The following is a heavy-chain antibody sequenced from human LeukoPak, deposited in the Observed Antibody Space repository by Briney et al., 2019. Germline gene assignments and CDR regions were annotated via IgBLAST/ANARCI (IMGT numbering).Heavy chain of an antibody. CDR1: GGSSSVYY. V-gene: IGHV4-34*01. CDR2: INHRGST. CDR3: ARVGFLEWESQIYYYYYMDV. J-gene: IGHJ6*03. D-gene: IGHD3-3*01. Sequence: PESLSLTCVVHGGSSSVYYWSSVRQPPRRGRGWIGEINHRGSTNYTPHLKSRATRSVDTSKNQLSLKLRSVTAADTAVYYCARVGFLEWESQIYYYYYMDVWGKGNTVTVSS.